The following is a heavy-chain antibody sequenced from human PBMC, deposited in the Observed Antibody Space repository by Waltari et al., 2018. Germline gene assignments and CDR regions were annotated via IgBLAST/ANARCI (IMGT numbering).Heavy chain of an antibody. V-gene: IGHV3-48*03. CDR3: ARGVSSELVDY. J-gene: IGHJ4*02. CDR1: GFTFGSYE. D-gene: IGHD1-26*01. Sequence: EVQLVESGGGLVQPGGSLSLSCAASGFTFGSYEMNWVRQAPGKGLEWVSYISSSGSTIYYADSVKGRFTISRDNAKNSLYLQMNSLRAEDTAVYYCARGVSSELVDYWGQGTLVTVSS. CDR2: ISSSGSTI.